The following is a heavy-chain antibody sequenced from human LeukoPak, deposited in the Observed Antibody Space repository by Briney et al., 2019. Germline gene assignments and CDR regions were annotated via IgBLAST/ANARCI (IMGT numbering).Heavy chain of an antibody. V-gene: IGHV4-34*01. CDR2: INHSGST. CDR3: ARHDEYSSGWYGLWSEYFQH. D-gene: IGHD6-19*01. CDR1: GGSFSGYY. J-gene: IGHJ1*01. Sequence: PSETLSLTCAVYGGSFSGYYWSWIRQPPGKGLEWIGEINHSGSTYYNPSLKSRVTISVDTSKNQFSLKLSSVTAADTAVYYCARHDEYSSGWYGLWSEYFQHWGQGTLVTVSS.